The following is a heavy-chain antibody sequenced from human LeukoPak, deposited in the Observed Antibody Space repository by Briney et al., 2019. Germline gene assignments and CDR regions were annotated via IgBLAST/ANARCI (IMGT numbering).Heavy chain of an antibody. Sequence: GGSLRLSCAASGFTVNSNYLSWVRQAPGKGLEWVSTLYNTGNTNYADSVKGRFSISRNNSKNTLLLQMNSLRAEDTAVYYCARLTADGRLYFVDWGPGTLVTVSS. CDR3: ARLTADGRLYFVD. CDR2: LYNTGNT. J-gene: IGHJ4*02. CDR1: GFTVNSNY. D-gene: IGHD6-13*01. V-gene: IGHV3-53*01.